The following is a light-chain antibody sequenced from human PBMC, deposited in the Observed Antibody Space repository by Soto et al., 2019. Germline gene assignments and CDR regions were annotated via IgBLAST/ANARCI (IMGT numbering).Light chain of an antibody. CDR3: QQYYSYPT. CDR1: QGISSY. CDR2: AAS. V-gene: IGKV1-8*01. J-gene: IGKJ3*01. Sequence: AIRMTQSPSSFSASTGDRVTITCRASQGISSYLAWYQQKPGKAPKLLIYAASTLQSGVPSRFGGSGSGTDFTLTISCLQSEDFATYYCQQYYSYPTFGPGTKVDIK.